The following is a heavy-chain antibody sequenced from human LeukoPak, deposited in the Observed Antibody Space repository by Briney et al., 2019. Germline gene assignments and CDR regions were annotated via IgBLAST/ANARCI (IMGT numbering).Heavy chain of an antibody. V-gene: IGHV3-21*01. D-gene: IGHD1-20*01. J-gene: IGHJ4*02. CDR1: GFTFNSYS. Sequence: KPGGSLRLSCAASGFTFNSYSMNWDRQAPGKVLEWVSSISSSSSSYIYYADSVKGRFTISRDNAKNSLYLQMNSLRAEDTAVYSCARGWITGTTVFDYWGQGTLVTVSS. CDR2: ISSSSSSYI. CDR3: ARGWITGTTVFDY.